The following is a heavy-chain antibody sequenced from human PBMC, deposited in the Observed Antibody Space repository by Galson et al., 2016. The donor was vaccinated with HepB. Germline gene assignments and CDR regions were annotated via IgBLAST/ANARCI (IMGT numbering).Heavy chain of an antibody. D-gene: IGHD3-16*01. Sequence: SLRLSCAASGFNFITTWMHWVRQSPGKGLVWVSRINGDGRITKYADSVRGRFTISRDNAKNTVSLQMNSLRAEDTAIYYCVRDFLWGEGADAFDIWGQGTRVTVSS. CDR2: INGDGRIT. CDR1: GFNFITTW. J-gene: IGHJ3*02. CDR3: VRDFLWGEGADAFDI. V-gene: IGHV3-74*01.